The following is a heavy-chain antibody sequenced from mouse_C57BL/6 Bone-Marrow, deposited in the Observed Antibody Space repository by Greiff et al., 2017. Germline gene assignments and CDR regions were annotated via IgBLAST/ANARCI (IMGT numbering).Heavy chain of an antibody. J-gene: IGHJ3*01. CDR2: IWRGGST. CDR3: AKGPYYYGSSPAY. Sequence: VKLVESGPGLVQPSQSLSITCTVSGFSLTSYGVHWVRQSPGKGLEWLGVIWRGGSTDSNAAFMSRLSITKDNSKSQVFSKMNSLQADDTAIYXCAKGPYYYGSSPAYCGQGTLVTVSA. CDR1: GFSLTSYG. V-gene: IGHV2-5*01. D-gene: IGHD1-1*01.